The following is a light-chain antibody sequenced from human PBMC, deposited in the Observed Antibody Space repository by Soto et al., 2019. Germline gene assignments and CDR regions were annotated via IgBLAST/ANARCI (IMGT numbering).Light chain of an antibody. Sequence: DIQMTQSPSSLSASVRDRVTITCQASQNINIYLNWYQQSPGRAPKLLIYDASSLEKGVPSRFSGTGSGTHFTLTISSLQPEDIATYYCQPYDDLPFTFGPGTKVDIK. J-gene: IGKJ3*01. CDR1: QNINIY. CDR2: DAS. CDR3: QPYDDLPFT. V-gene: IGKV1-33*01.